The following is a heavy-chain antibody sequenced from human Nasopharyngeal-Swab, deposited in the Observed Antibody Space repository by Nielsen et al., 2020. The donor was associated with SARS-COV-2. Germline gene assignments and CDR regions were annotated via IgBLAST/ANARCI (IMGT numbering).Heavy chain of an antibody. V-gene: IGHV3-9*01. CDR2: ISWNSGTT. J-gene: IGHJ6*02. CDR3: AKDFNVDTAMVTYYYGMDV. Sequence: SLKLSCAASGFTFDDYAMHWVRQAPGKGLEWVSGISWNSGTTGYADSVKGRFTISRDNAKSSLYLQMNSLSAEDTALYYCAKDFNVDTAMVTYYYGMDVWGQGTTVTVSS. CDR1: GFTFDDYA. D-gene: IGHD5-18*01.